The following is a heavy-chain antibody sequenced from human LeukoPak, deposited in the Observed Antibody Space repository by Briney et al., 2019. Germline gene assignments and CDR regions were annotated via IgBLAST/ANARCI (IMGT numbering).Heavy chain of an antibody. V-gene: IGHV1-46*03. J-gene: IGHJ3*02. CDR2: INPSGGST. CDR1: GYTFTSYY. D-gene: IGHD5-24*01. CDR3: ARGLRDGYNSGAFDI. Sequence: ASVKISCKASGYTFTSYYMHWVRQAPGQGLEWMGIINPSGGSTSYAQKFQGRVTMTRDTSTSTVYMELSSLRSEDTAVYYCARGLRDGYNSGAFDIWGQGTMVTVSS.